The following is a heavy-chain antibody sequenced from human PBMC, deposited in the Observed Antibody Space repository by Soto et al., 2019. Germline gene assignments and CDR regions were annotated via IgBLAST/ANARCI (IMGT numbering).Heavy chain of an antibody. CDR1: SSSISSSNW. J-gene: IGHJ3*02. V-gene: IGHV4-4*02. D-gene: IGHD3-16*02. CDR3: ARGDDYIWGSYRLYAFDI. Sequence: QVQLQESGPGLVKPSGTLSLTCAVSSSSISSSNWWSWVRQPPGKGLEWIGEIYHSGSTNYNPSLKSRVTISVDKSKNQFSLKLSSVTAADTAVYYCARGDDYIWGSYRLYAFDIWGQGTMVTVSS. CDR2: IYHSGST.